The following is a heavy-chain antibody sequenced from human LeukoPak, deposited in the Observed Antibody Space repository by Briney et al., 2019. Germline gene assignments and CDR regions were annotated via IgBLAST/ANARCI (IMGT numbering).Heavy chain of an antibody. CDR1: GYTFTGYY. J-gene: IGHJ6*03. V-gene: IGHV1-2*02. CDR3: ARMRGQDYGDYSFTNGYYFYMEV. D-gene: IGHD4-17*01. Sequence: ASVKVSCKASGYTFTGYYMHWVRQAPGQGLEWMGWINPDSGGTNHAQKFQGRVTMTRDTSINTAFMELSGLRSDDTAIYCCARMRGQDYGDYSFTNGYYFYMEVWGKGTTVTISS. CDR2: INPDSGGT.